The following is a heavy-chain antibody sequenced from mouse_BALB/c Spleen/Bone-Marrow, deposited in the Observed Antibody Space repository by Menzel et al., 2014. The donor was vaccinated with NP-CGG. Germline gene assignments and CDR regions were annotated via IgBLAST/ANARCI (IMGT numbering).Heavy chain of an antibody. V-gene: IGHV1S81*02. CDR1: GYTFTSYW. CDR3: AREMVFDITTVVATGGYYFDY. Sequence: QVQLQQSGAELVKPGASLKLSCKASGYTFTSYWMHWVKQRPGQGLEWIGEINPSNGRANYNEKFESKATLTVDKSSSTAYMQLSSLTSEDSAVYYCAREMVFDITTVVATGGYYFDYWGQGTTLTVSS. D-gene: IGHD1-1*01. CDR2: INPSNGRA. J-gene: IGHJ2*01.